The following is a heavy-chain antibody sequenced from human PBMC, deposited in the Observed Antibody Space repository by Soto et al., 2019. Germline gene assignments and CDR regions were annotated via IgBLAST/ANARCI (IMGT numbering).Heavy chain of an antibody. Sequence: EVQLVESGGGVAQPGGSLRLSCAASGFTFSSYWMHWVRQAPGKGLVWVSRISSDGSSTSYADSVKGRFTISRDNAKNPLYLQMNSLRAEDTAVYYCARGNYYGMDVWGQGTTVTVSS. CDR3: ARGNYYGMDV. J-gene: IGHJ6*02. V-gene: IGHV3-74*01. CDR2: ISSDGSST. CDR1: GFTFSSYW.